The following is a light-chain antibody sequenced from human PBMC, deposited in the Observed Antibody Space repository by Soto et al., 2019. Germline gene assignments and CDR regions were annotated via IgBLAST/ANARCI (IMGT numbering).Light chain of an antibody. V-gene: IGKV3-20*01. CDR1: QSVSSNF. CDR3: QQYGSAPRT. CDR2: GAS. Sequence: EIVLTQSPGTLSLSPGERATLPCRASQSVSSNFLAWYQQKTGQATRLLIYGASSRATGIPDRFSGSGSGTDFTLTISRLEPEDFAVYYCQQYGSAPRTFGQGTKVEI. J-gene: IGKJ1*01.